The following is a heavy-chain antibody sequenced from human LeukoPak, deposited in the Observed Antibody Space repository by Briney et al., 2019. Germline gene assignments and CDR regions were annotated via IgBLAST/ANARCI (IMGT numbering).Heavy chain of an antibody. V-gene: IGHV3-7*01. CDR3: AREPGPGYFDY. Sequence: PGGSLRLSCSASGFTFSTYWMSWVRQAPGKGLEWVANMRRDGNEIYYLDSVRGRFTISRDNSRNTLFLQMNSLRAEDTAVYYCAREPGPGYFDYWGQGTLVTVSS. J-gene: IGHJ4*02. CDR1: GFTFSTYW. CDR2: MRRDGNEI. D-gene: IGHD1-14*01.